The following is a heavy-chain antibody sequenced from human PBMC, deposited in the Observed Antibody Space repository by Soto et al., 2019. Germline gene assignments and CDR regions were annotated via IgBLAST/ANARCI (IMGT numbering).Heavy chain of an antibody. CDR2: ISSSGSTI. J-gene: IGHJ3*02. V-gene: IGHV3-11*01. CDR3: ARDAGYCSGGSCERNDAFDI. D-gene: IGHD2-15*01. Sequence: PGGSLRLSCAASGFTFSDYYMSWIRQAPGKGLEWVSYISSSGSTIYYADSVKGRFTISRDNAKNSLYLQMNSLRAEDTAVYYCARDAGYCSGGSCERNDAFDIWGQGTMVTVSS. CDR1: GFTFSDYY.